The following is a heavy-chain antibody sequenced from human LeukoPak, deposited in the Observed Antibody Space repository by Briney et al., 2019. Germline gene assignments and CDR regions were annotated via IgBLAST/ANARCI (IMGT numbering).Heavy chain of an antibody. J-gene: IGHJ4*02. V-gene: IGHV3-7*01. CDR3: ARDDPLRYDSMDY. D-gene: IGHD3-22*01. CDR1: GFTVSSNY. Sequence: PGGSLRLSCAASGFTVSSNYMSWVRQAPGKGLEWVANIKQDGSEKYYVDSVKGRFTISRDNAKNSLYLQMNSLRAEDTAVYYCARDDPLRYDSMDYWGQGTLVTVSS. CDR2: IKQDGSEK.